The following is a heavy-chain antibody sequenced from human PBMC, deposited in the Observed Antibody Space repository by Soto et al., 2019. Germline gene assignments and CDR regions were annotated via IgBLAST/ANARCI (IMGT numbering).Heavy chain of an antibody. CDR3: VKKNVGSRYVLRLDV. Sequence: GGSLRLSCITSGFKFGDYVMNWVRHGPGKGLQWVAVISGSGAKSFYTDSAKGRFTVSRDNSTNTVLLHMNSLRVEDTATYYCVKKNVGSRYVLRLDVWGQGTTVTVSS. CDR1: GFKFGDYV. V-gene: IGHV3-23*01. D-gene: IGHD3-3*01. CDR2: ISGSGAKS. J-gene: IGHJ6*02.